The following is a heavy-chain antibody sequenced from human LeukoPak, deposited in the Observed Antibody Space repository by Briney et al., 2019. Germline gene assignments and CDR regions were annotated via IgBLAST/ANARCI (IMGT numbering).Heavy chain of an antibody. CDR3: ARDLEVRGVNEYYFDY. J-gene: IGHJ4*02. CDR2: IIPIFGTA. CDR1: GGTFSSYA. D-gene: IGHD3-10*01. Sequence: SVKVSCKASGGTFSSYAISWVRQAPGQGLEWMGGIIPIFGTANYAQKFQGRVTITADKSTSTAYMELSSLRSEDTAVYYCARDLEVRGVNEYYFDYWGQGTLVTVSP. V-gene: IGHV1-69*06.